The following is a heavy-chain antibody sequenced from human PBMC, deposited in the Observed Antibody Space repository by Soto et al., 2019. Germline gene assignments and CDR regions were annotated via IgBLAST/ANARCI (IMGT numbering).Heavy chain of an antibody. J-gene: IGHJ3*02. CDR2: KNPNSGNT. CDR1: GYTFTTYE. CDR3: ARGPDTFDI. V-gene: IGHV1-8*01. Sequence: QVQLVQSGAEVKKPGASVKVSCKASGYTFTTYEINWVRQATGQGLEWMGWKNPNSGNTGYAQKFQGRLTMTRNTSISTAYMELSSLRSEDTAVYFCARGPDTFDIWGQGTMVTVSS.